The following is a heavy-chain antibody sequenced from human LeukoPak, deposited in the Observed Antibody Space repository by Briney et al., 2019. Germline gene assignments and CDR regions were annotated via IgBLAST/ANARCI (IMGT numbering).Heavy chain of an antibody. D-gene: IGHD2-15*01. Sequence: SETLSLTCTVSGGSISSYYWSWIRQPPGRGLEWIGYIYYSGSTNYNPSLKSRVTISVDTSKNQFSLKLSSVTAADTAVYYCARGDRGHNWFDPWGQGTLVTVFS. CDR2: IYYSGST. J-gene: IGHJ5*02. CDR3: ARGDRGHNWFDP. CDR1: GGSISSYY. V-gene: IGHV4-59*01.